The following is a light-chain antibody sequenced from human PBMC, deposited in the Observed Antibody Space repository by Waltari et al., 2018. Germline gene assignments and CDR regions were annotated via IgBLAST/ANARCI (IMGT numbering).Light chain of an antibody. CDR1: SSDVGRHDS. J-gene: IGLJ2*01. CDR2: DVN. Sequence: QSALPQPASVSGSPGQSITISCTGSSSDVGRHDSVSWYQDHPGQAPKVIIFDVNNRPAGVSDRFSASKSGNTASLTISGLQAEDEATYYCSSQSIDDVLIIGGGTKLTVL. CDR3: SSQSIDDVLI. V-gene: IGLV2-14*03.